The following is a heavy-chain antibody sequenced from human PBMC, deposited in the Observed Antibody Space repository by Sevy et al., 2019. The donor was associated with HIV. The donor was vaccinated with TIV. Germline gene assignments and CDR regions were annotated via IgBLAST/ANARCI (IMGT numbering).Heavy chain of an antibody. CDR1: GGSISGYY. V-gene: IGHV4-59*01. J-gene: IGHJ4*02. CDR2: ISYSGST. CDR3: ARSRVITGTFDY. D-gene: IGHD1-20*01. Sequence: SETLSLTCTVSGGSISGYYWSWIRQPPGKGLEWIGYISYSGSTNYNPSLKSRVTISVNTSKNEFSLKLSSVTAADTAVYYCARSRVITGTFDYWGQGTLVTVSS.